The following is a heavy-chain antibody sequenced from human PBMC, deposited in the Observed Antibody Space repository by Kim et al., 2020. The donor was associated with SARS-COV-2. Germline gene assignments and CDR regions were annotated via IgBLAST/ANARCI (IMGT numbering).Heavy chain of an antibody. D-gene: IGHD2-2*01. CDR3: ASPRPYCSSTSCFDFDY. CDR2: IIPIFGTA. CDR1: GGTFSSYA. V-gene: IGHV1-69*13. Sequence: SVKVSCKASGGTFSSYAISWVRQAPGQGLEWMGGIIPIFGTANYAQKFQGRVTITADESTSTAYMELSSLRSEDTAVYYCASPRPYCSSTSCFDFDYWGQGTLVTVSS. J-gene: IGHJ4*02.